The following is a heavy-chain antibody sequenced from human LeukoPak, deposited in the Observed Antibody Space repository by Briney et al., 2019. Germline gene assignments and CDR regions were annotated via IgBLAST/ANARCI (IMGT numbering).Heavy chain of an antibody. Sequence: ASVKVSCKASGYSFTSSYMHWVRQAPGQGLEWMGIINPSGGSTTYAQEFLGRVTMTRDTSTTTFYMELSSLRSEDTAVYYCAREVAAAGFDAFDIWGQGTMVTVSS. V-gene: IGHV1-46*01. D-gene: IGHD6-13*01. CDR1: GYSFTSSY. CDR3: AREVAAAGFDAFDI. CDR2: INPSGGST. J-gene: IGHJ3*02.